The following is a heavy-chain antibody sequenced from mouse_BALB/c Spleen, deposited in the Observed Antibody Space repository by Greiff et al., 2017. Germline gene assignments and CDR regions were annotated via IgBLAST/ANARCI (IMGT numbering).Heavy chain of an antibody. V-gene: IGHV5-6-4*01. D-gene: IGHD2-10*02. CDR3: TGDQYGNYDAWFAY. Sequence: DVHLVESGGGLVKPGGSLKLSCAASGFTFSSYTMSWVRQTPEKRLEWVATISSGGSYTYYPDSVKGRFTISRDNAKNTLYLQMSSLKSEDTAMYYCTGDQYGNYDAWFAYWGQGTLVTVSA. CDR2: ISSGGSYT. J-gene: IGHJ3*01. CDR1: GFTFSSYT.